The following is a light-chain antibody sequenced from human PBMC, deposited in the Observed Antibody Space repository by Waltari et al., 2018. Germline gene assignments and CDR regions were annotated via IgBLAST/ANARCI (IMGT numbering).Light chain of an antibody. CDR1: NSDVGTYNR. CDR2: EVI. Sequence: QSALTQPPSVSGSPGQSVTIPCTGTNSDVGTYNRVPWNHQPPAPAPKLILYEVISRPSGVPDRFSGSKSGNTASLTISGLQADDAADYYCSSYTSSSTYVFGTGTKVTVL. V-gene: IGLV2-18*02. J-gene: IGLJ1*01. CDR3: SSYTSSSTYV.